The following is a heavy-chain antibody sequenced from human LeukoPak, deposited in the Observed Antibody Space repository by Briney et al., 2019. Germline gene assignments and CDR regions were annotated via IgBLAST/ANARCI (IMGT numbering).Heavy chain of an antibody. J-gene: IGHJ6*03. Sequence: SETLSLTCTVYGGSISSYYWSWIRQPPGKGLEWIGYIYYSGSTNYNPSLKSRVTISVDTSKNQFSLKLSSVTAADTAVYYCARHKDYYYSYMVVWGKGTTVTISS. CDR3: ARHKDYYYSYMVV. V-gene: IGHV4-59*08. CDR1: GGSISSYY. CDR2: IYYSGST.